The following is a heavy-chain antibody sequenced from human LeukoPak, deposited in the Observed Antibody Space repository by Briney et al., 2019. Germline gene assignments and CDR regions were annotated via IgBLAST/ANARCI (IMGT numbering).Heavy chain of an antibody. CDR3: AKASYYCSSSSCPQYYYYMDV. V-gene: IGHV3-30*02. J-gene: IGHJ6*03. D-gene: IGHD2-2*01. CDR1: GFTFNSYG. CDR2: IRYDGSDK. Sequence: GGSLRLSCAASGFTFNSYGMHWVRQAPGKGLEWVAFIRYDGSDKYYADSVKGRLTISRDNSKNTLYLQMSSLRAEDTAVYYCAKASYYCSSSSCPQYYYYMDVWGKGTTVTVSS.